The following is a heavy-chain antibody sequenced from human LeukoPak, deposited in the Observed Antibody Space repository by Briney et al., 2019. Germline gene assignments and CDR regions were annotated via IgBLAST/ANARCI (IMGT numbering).Heavy chain of an antibody. CDR2: IIPIFGTA. V-gene: IGHV1-69*05. D-gene: IGHD2-8*02. Sequence: ASVKVSCKASGGTFSSYAISWVRQAPGQGLEWMGGIIPIFGTANYAQKFQGRVTITTNESTSTAYMELSSLRSEDTAVYYCAKKRAGGVYTAIDYWGQGTLVTVSS. CDR1: GGTFSSYA. J-gene: IGHJ4*02. CDR3: AKKRAGGVYTAIDY.